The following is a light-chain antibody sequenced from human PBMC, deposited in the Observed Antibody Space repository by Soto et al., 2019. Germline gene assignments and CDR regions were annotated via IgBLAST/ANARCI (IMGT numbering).Light chain of an antibody. Sequence: DIQMTQSPSSLSASVGNGVTITCRASQSISSYLNWYQRKPGKAPTVLIYAASSLQSGVPSRFSGRGSGTDYTLTISSLQPEDVATYYCQQTYRTPHTFGQGTRLEIK. CDR1: QSISSY. J-gene: IGKJ5*01. CDR2: AAS. V-gene: IGKV1-39*01. CDR3: QQTYRTPHT.